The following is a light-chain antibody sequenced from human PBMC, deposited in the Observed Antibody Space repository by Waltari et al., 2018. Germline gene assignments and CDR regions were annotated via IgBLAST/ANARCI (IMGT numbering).Light chain of an antibody. J-gene: IGKJ1*01. CDR3: QQYNSYWT. Sequence: DILLTQSPPTLSAPVGDRATITCRASQSISSWLAWYQWKPGKAPKLLIYKASSLASGVPSSFSGSGSATEFTLTISSLQPDDFATYYSQQYNSYWTFGQGTKVEIK. V-gene: IGKV1-5*03. CDR1: QSISSW. CDR2: KAS.